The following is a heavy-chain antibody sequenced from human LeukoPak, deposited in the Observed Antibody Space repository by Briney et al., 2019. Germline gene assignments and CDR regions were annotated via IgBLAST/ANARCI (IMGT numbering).Heavy chain of an antibody. CDR1: GFTFSSYG. CDR3: ARDSGYSSSWDMGYYYYGMDV. D-gene: IGHD6-13*01. CDR2: IWYDGSNK. Sequence: PGRSLRLSCAASGFTFSSYGMHWVRQAPGKGLEWVAVIWYDGSNKYYADSVKGRFTISRDNSKNTLYLQMNSLRAEDTAVYYCARDSGYSSSWDMGYYYYGMDVWGKGTTVTVSS. V-gene: IGHV3-33*08. J-gene: IGHJ6*04.